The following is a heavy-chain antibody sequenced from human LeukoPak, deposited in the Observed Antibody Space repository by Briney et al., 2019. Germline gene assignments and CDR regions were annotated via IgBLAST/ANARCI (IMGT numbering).Heavy chain of an antibody. CDR3: ASRGIAAAGTTPFDY. CDR1: GYTFTSYA. J-gene: IGHJ4*02. D-gene: IGHD6-13*01. CDR2: INAGNGNT. Sequence: ASVKVSCKASGYTFTSYAMHWVRQAPGQRLEWMGWINAGNGNTKYSQKFQGRVTITRDTSASTACMELSSLRSEDTAVYYCASRGIAAAGTTPFDYWGQGTLVTVSS. V-gene: IGHV1-3*01.